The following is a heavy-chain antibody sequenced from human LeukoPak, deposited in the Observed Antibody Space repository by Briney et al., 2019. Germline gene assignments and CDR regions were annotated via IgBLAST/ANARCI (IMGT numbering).Heavy chain of an antibody. Sequence: GGSLRLSCAASGLTVSGYSMNWVRQAPGKGLEWVSYISSSSSTIYYADSVKGRFTISRDNAKNSLYLQMNSLRGEDTAVYYCARAFRLTDYWGQGTLVTVSS. CDR3: ARAFRLTDY. V-gene: IGHV3-48*01. J-gene: IGHJ4*02. CDR2: ISSSSSTI. CDR1: GLTVSGYS.